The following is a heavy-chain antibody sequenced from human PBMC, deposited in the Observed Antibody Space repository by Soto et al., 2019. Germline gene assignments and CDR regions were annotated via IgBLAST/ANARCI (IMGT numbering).Heavy chain of an antibody. Sequence: WTWIRQHPGKGLEWIGYIHYSGTTYYSPSLKRRVTISSDTSNKLFSLKLTSVTAADTSIYYCARDIGDGYYDSWGQGTLVTVSS. CDR2: IHYSGTT. V-gene: IGHV4-31*02. J-gene: IGHJ4*02. CDR3: ARDIGDGYYDS.